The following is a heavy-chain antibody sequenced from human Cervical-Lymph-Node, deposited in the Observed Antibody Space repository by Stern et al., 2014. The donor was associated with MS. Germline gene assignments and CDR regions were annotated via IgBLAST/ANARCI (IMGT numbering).Heavy chain of an antibody. CDR3: AKEREIVVTVAAPGWFDR. D-gene: IGHD2-15*01. Sequence: EVQLVESGGGVVQPGGSLRLSCQASGGITFKKYAMNWVRQAPGKGLEWVAGISSSGGDTFYADSVKGRFTISRDNSKNTLYLQMNSLTVDDTALYSCAKEREIVVTVAAPGWFDRWGQGTLVTVSS. J-gene: IGHJ5*02. CDR2: ISSSGGDT. V-gene: IGHV3-23*04. CDR1: GGITFKKYA.